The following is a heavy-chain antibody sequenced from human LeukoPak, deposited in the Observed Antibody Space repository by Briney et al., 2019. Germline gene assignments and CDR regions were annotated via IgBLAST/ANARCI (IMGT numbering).Heavy chain of an antibody. Sequence: ASVKVSCKASGYTFTSYDINWVRQATGRGLEWMGWINPNSGGTNYAQKFQGRVTMTRDTSISTAYMELSRLRSDDTAVYYCARDEDYFDYWGQGTLVTVSS. J-gene: IGHJ4*02. CDR1: GYTFTSYD. CDR2: INPNSGGT. V-gene: IGHV1-2*02. CDR3: ARDEDYFDY.